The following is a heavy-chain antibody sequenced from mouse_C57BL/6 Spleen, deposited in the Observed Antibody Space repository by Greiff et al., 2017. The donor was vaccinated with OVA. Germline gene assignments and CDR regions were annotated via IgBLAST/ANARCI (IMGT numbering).Heavy chain of an antibody. Sequence: EVMLVESGGGLVKPGGSLKLSCAASGFTFSDYGMHWVRQAPEKGLEWVAYISSGSSTIYYADTVKGRFTIARDNAKNTLFLQMTSLRSEDTAMYYCARSGDYGSGFAYWGQGTLVTVSA. V-gene: IGHV5-17*01. CDR2: ISSGSSTI. CDR1: GFTFSDYG. D-gene: IGHD1-1*01. J-gene: IGHJ3*01. CDR3: ARSGDYGSGFAY.